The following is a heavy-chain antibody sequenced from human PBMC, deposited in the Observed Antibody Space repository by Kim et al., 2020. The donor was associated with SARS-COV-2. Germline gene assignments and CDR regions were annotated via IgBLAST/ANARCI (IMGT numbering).Heavy chain of an antibody. J-gene: IGHJ4*02. CDR3: ATLDSSGYYKEYYFDY. CDR2: FDPEDGET. V-gene: IGHV1-24*01. CDR1: GYTLTELS. D-gene: IGHD3-22*01. Sequence: ASVKVSCKVSGYTLTELSMHWVRQAPGKGLEWMGGFDPEDGETIYAQKFQGRVTMTEDTSTDTAYMELSSLRSEDTAVYYCATLDSSGYYKEYYFDYWGQRTLVTVPS.